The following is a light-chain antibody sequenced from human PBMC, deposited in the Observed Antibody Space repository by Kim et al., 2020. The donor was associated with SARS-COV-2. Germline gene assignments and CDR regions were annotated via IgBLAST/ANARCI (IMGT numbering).Light chain of an antibody. Sequence: PASISVRSSQSLVYSDGNTDLNWVHQRPGQSPRRLIYKVSTRDSGVPDRFSGSGLGTDFTLQISRVEAEDVGVYYCMQGTHWPFTFGPGTKVDIK. V-gene: IGKV2-30*01. J-gene: IGKJ3*01. CDR3: MQGTHWPFT. CDR2: KVS. CDR1: QSLVYSDGNTD.